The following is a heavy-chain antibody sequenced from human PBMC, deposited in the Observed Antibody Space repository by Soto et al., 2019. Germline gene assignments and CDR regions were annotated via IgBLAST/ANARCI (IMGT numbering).Heavy chain of an antibody. CDR1: GGSISSYY. Sequence: SETLSLTCTVSGGSISSYYWSWIRQPPGKGLEWIGYIYYSGSTNYNPSLKSRVTISVDTSKNQFSLKLSSVTAADTAVYYCARGGIAAAGPNFDYWGQGTLVTVSS. V-gene: IGHV4-59*01. J-gene: IGHJ4*02. D-gene: IGHD6-13*01. CDR3: ARGGIAAAGPNFDY. CDR2: IYYSGST.